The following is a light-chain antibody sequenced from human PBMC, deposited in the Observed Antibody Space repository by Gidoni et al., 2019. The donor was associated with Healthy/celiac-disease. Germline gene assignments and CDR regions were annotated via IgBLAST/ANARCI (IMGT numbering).Light chain of an antibody. CDR3: LLSYSGARV. J-gene: IGLJ3*02. CDR2: DTS. CDR1: TGAVTSGHY. Sequence: QAVVTQQPSLTVSPRGTVPLTCASSTGAVTSGHYPYWFQQKPGHASRTLIYDTSSKHACTPARFAASLLGGNAALTLSAAQPEDEAEYYCLLSYSGARVFGGGTKLTVL. V-gene: IGLV7-46*01.